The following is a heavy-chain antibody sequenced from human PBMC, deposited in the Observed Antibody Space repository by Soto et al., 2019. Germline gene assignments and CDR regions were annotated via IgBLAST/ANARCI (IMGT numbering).Heavy chain of an antibody. V-gene: IGHV5-10-1*01. CDR3: ARIYCTTTTCDSWFDP. CDR2: IDPGDTYA. CDR1: GYTFTTFW. J-gene: IGHJ5*02. D-gene: IGHD2-2*01. Sequence: GESLKISCPGFGYTFTTFWISWVRQMPGKGLEWMGRIDPGDTYATYSPAFQGHVTISVDKATSTAYLQWSSLKASDTAIYYCARIYCTTTTCDSWFDPWGQGTLVTVSS.